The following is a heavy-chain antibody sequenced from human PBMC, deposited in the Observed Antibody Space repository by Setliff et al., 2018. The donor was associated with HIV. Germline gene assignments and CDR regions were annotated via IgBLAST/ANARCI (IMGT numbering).Heavy chain of an antibody. CDR2: IIPIFGTA. CDR3: ARDGRLLNAFDI. V-gene: IGHV1-69*05. J-gene: IGHJ3*02. CDR1: GGTFSSYA. D-gene: IGHD2-15*01. Sequence: SVKVSCKAFGGTFSSYAISWVRQAPGQGLEWMGGIIPIFGTANYAQKFQGRVTITTDESTSTAYMELSSLRSEDTAVYYCARDGRLLNAFDIWGQGTMVTVSS.